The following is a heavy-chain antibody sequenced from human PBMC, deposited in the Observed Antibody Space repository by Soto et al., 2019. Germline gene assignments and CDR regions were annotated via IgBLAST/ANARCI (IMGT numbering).Heavy chain of an antibody. J-gene: IGHJ4*02. CDR2: ISGSGGST. D-gene: IGHD2-2*01. Sequence: GGSLRLSCNASGFTFSIYAMSWVRQAPGKGLEWVSAISGSGGSTYYADSVKGRFTISRDNSKNTLYLQMNSLRAEDTAVYYCAKDVPDIVVVPAATFFDYWGQGTLVTVSS. CDR1: GFTFSIYA. V-gene: IGHV3-23*01. CDR3: AKDVPDIVVVPAATFFDY.